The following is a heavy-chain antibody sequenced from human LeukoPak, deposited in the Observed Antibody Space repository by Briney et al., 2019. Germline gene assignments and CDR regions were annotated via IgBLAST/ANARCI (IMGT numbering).Heavy chain of an antibody. CDR1: GGSISNGDHY. CDR3: ASGDNDPLFDY. V-gene: IGHV4-31*03. D-gene: IGHD1-1*01. Sequence: SETLSLTCTVSGGSISNGDHYWSWIRQHPGKGLEWIGSIYYSGSTYYNPSLKGRVTISLVTSKNQFSLKLSSVTAADTAIYYCASGDNDPLFDYWGQGTLVTVSS. J-gene: IGHJ4*02. CDR2: IYYSGST.